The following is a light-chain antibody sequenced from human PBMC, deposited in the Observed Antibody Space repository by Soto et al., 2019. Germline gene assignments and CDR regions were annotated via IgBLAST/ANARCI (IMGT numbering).Light chain of an antibody. CDR3: MQALQTPLT. V-gene: IGKV2-28*01. Sequence: IVITQSPLSLPVTPGDPASISSSXSQSLLHLIGYNHLDWYLQKPGHSPQLXXYLGSNRASGGPDRFSGSGSGTDFTLQISRVEAEDVGVYYGMQALQTPLTFGGGTKVDIK. CDR1: QSLLHLIGYNH. CDR2: LGS. J-gene: IGKJ4*01.